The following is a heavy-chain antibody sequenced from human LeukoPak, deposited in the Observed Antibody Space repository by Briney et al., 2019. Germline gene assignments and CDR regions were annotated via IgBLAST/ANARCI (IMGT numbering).Heavy chain of an antibody. CDR1: GFTFDSSW. V-gene: IGHV3-74*01. CDR2: VSGDGTTT. D-gene: IGHD3-10*01. CDR3: ARGGSPFY. J-gene: IGHJ4*02. Sequence: PGGSLRLSCAASGFTFDSSWMHWVRQDPVKGLVWVARVSGDGTTTTYADSVKGRFTISRDNAKNTLYLQINIVRAEDTAVYYCARGGSPFYWGQGSRVTASS.